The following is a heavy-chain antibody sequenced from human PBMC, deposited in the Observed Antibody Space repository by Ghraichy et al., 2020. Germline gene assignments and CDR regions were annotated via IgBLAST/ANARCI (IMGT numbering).Heavy chain of an antibody. J-gene: IGHJ6*02. V-gene: IGHV1-69*13. CDR3: ARVSYYDSSCYSELRDYYYGMDV. D-gene: IGHD3-22*01. Sequence: SVKVSCKICRAHFNSFPIIRVRQPPVHGNKWMGGIIPIFGTANYAQKFQGRVTITSDESTSTAYMELSSLRSEDTAVYYCARVSYYDSSCYSELRDYYYGMDVCGQGTTVTVYS. CDR2: IIPIFGTA. CDR1: RAHFNSFP.